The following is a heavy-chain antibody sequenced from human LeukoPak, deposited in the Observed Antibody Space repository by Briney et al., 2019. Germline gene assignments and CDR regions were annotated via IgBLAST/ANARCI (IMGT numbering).Heavy chain of an antibody. J-gene: IGHJ4*02. V-gene: IGHV4-34*01. Sequence: PSETLSLTCAVYGGSFSGYYWSWIRQPSGKGLEWIGEINHSGSTNYNPSLKSRVTISVDTSKNQFSLKLSSVTAADTAVYYCARQIAVASYYFDYWGQGTLVTVSS. D-gene: IGHD6-19*01. CDR2: INHSGST. CDR3: ARQIAVASYYFDY. CDR1: GGSFSGYY.